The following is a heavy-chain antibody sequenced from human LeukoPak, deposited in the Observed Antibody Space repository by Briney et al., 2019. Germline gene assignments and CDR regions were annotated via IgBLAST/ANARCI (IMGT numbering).Heavy chain of an antibody. J-gene: IGHJ6*03. V-gene: IGHV4-61*02. Sequence: SETLSLTCTVSGGSISSGSYYWSWIRQPAGKGLEWIGRIYTSGSTNYNPSLKSRVTISVDTSKNQFSLKLSSVTAADTAVYYCARGSSYVRYYYYMDVWGKGTTVTISS. CDR2: IYTSGST. D-gene: IGHD3-16*01. CDR3: ARGSSYVRYYYYMDV. CDR1: GGSISSGSYY.